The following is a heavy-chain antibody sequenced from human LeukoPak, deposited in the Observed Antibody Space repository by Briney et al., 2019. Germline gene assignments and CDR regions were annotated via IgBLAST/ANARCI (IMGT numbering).Heavy chain of an antibody. V-gene: IGHV4-59*01. CDR1: GGSISSYY. J-gene: IGHJ4*02. Sequence: SETLSLTCTVSGGSISSYYWSWIRQPPGKGLEWIGYIYYSGSTNYNPSLKSRVTISVDTSKNQFSLKLSSVTAADTAVYYCARGVSRSLDYWGQGTLVTVSS. CDR2: IYYSGST. D-gene: IGHD6-6*01. CDR3: ARGVSRSLDY.